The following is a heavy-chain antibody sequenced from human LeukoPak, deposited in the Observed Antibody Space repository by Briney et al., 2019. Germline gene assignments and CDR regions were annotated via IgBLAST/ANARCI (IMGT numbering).Heavy chain of an antibody. CDR3: AREEAYNYYYYGMDV. Sequence: ASVKVSCKASGYTFTSYAMNWVRQAPPQGLECMGWINTSTGNPTYAQGFTGRFVFSLDTSVSTAYLQISSLKAEDSAVYYCAREEAYNYYYYGMDVWGQGTTVTVSS. CDR2: INTSTGNP. CDR1: GYTFTSYA. D-gene: IGHD3-16*01. J-gene: IGHJ6*02. V-gene: IGHV7-4-1*02.